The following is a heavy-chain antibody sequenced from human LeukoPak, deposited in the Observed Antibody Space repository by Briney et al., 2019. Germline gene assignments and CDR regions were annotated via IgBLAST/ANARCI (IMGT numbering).Heavy chain of an antibody. CDR2: INHSGRT. Sequence: SETLSLTCAVYGGSFSGYYWSWIRQPPGKGLEWIGEINHSGRTNYNPSLKSRVSISVDTSKNQFSLKLSSVTAADTAVYYCARDSGTTGEVKFDPWGQGTLVTVSS. V-gene: IGHV4-34*01. CDR3: ARDSGTTGEVKFDP. J-gene: IGHJ5*02. D-gene: IGHD1-7*01. CDR1: GGSFSGYY.